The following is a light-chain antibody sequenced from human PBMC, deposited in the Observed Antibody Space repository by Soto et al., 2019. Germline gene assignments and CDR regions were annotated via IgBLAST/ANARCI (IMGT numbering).Light chain of an antibody. CDR3: QQYGSSPYT. J-gene: IGKJ2*01. V-gene: IGKV3-20*01. CDR1: QSVSSSY. Sequence: EIVLTQSPGTLSLSPGERATLSCRASQSVSSSYLAWYQQKPGQAPRLLIYGASSRATGIPDRFSGSGSGTDFTLTISRLETEDFALYYCQQYGSSPYTFGQGTKREIK. CDR2: GAS.